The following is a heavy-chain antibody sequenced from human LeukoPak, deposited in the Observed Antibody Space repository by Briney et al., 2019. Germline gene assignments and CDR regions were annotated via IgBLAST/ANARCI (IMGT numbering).Heavy chain of an antibody. D-gene: IGHD6-13*01. CDR2: IDARSGIV. Sequence: GGSLRLSCAASGFTFTMFGMSYIDARSGIVYYADSVQGRFTISRDNSKNTLYLQMNSLRAEDTAVYYCARDPPLITAAGSRYFQHWGQGTLVTVSS. CDR1: GFTFTMFG. CDR3: ARDPPLITAAGSRYFQH. J-gene: IGHJ1*01. V-gene: IGHV3-48*01.